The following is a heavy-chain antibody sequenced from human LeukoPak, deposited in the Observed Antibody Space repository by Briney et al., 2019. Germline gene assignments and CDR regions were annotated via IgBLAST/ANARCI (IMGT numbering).Heavy chain of an antibody. Sequence: PSETLSLTCAVSGGSISTNNWWSCVRQPPGKGLEWIGEIYHTGSTNYSPSLRSRVTMSIDKSNNQFSLNLNSVTAADTAVYYCAKSGDYLWDYWGQGTLVTVSS. CDR2: IYHTGST. J-gene: IGHJ4*02. CDR1: GGSISTNNW. CDR3: AKSGDYLWDY. V-gene: IGHV4-4*02. D-gene: IGHD3-16*01.